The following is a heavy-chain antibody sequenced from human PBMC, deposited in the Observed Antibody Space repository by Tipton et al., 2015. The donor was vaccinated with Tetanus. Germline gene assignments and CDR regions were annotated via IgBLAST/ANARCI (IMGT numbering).Heavy chain of an antibody. CDR3: ARRGEARANWFDS. J-gene: IGHJ5*01. Sequence: SLRLSCAASGFTFRSYGMHWVRQAPGKGLEWVAVLWFDGGDEYYADSVKGRFTISRDNSKNTVYLQMNSLRAEDTAVYYCARRGEARANWFDSWGHGTQVTVSS. V-gene: IGHV3-33*01. CDR2: LWFDGGDE. D-gene: IGHD2-21*01. CDR1: GFTFRSYG.